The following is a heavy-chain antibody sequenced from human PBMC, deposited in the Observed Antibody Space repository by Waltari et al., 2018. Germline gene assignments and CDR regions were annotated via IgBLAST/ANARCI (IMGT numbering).Heavy chain of an antibody. V-gene: IGHV3-74*01. CDR2: INIDGGYI. D-gene: IGHD5-18*01. Sequence: EVQLVESGGGLVQPGGSLRLSCAASGFSFGEYGMHWFRQAPGKGLEWVSRINIDGGYISYTDSVKGRFTISRDNAKNTLFLQLNSLRVEDTAVYYCARKGGRGYPYGPFYYDNWGQGTLVTVSP. J-gene: IGHJ4*02. CDR1: GFSFGEYG. CDR3: ARKGGRGYPYGPFYYDN.